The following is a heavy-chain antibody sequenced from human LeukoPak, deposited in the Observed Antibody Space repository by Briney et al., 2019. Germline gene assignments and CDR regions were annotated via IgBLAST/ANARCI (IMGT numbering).Heavy chain of an antibody. Sequence: SVKVSCKASGGTFSSYAISWVRQAPGQGLEWMGGIIPIFGTANYAQKFQSRVTITADESTSTAYMELSSLRSEDTAVYYCARDWAETPNWFDPWGQGTLVTVSS. CDR2: IIPIFGTA. CDR1: GGTFSSYA. D-gene: IGHD2-15*01. V-gene: IGHV1-69*01. CDR3: ARDWAETPNWFDP. J-gene: IGHJ5*02.